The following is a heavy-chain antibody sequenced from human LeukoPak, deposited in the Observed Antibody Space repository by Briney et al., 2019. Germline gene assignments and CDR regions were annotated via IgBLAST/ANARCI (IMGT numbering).Heavy chain of an antibody. D-gene: IGHD6-13*01. V-gene: IGHV3-21*01. CDR2: ISSSSSYI. Sequence: GGSLRLSCAASGFTFSSYAMSWVRQAPGKGLEWVSSISSSSSYIYYADSVKGRFTISRDNAKNSLYLQMNSLRAEDTAVYYCAIYSSSSLVRDAFDIWGQGTMVTVSS. CDR3: AIYSSSSLVRDAFDI. CDR1: GFTFSSYA. J-gene: IGHJ3*02.